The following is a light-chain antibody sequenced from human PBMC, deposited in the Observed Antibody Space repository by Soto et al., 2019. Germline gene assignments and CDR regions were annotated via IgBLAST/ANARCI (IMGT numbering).Light chain of an antibody. CDR3: QQANTFPIT. CDR2: ASS. CDR1: QDILSW. J-gene: IGKJ3*01. V-gene: IGKV1-12*01. Sequence: DIQMTQSPSSVSASVGDTVTITCRASQDILSWLAWSQQKPGEAPRLLIYASSNLQSGVPSRFSGSRSGTEFTLTISSLQPEDFATYYCQQANTFPITFGPGTRLDIK.